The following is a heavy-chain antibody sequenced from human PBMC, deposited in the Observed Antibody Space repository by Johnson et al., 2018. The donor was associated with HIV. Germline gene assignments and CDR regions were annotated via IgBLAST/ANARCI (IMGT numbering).Heavy chain of an antibody. V-gene: IGHV3-9*01. CDR2: ISWNSGSI. CDR1: GFTFNDYA. J-gene: IGHJ3*02. Sequence: QLVESGGGLVQPGRTLRLSCAASGFTFNDYAMHWVREAPGKGLEWVSGISWNSGSIGYADSVKGRFTISRDNARNSLYLQMNSLRAEDTALYYCARDSRDDAFDIWGQGTMVTVSS. CDR3: ARDSRDDAFDI.